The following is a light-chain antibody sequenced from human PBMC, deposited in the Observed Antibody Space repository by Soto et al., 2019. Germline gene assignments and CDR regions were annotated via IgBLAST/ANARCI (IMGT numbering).Light chain of an antibody. CDR1: SSDVGGYDY. Sequence: QSVLTQPPSVSAAPGQKVTISCTGTSSDVGGYDYVSWYQQRPGKAPTLMISEVSNRPSGVSNRFSGSKSGNTASLTISGLQAEDEADYYCTSYTGSSTPYVFGTGTKVTVL. V-gene: IGLV2-14*01. CDR3: TSYTGSSTPYV. J-gene: IGLJ1*01. CDR2: EVS.